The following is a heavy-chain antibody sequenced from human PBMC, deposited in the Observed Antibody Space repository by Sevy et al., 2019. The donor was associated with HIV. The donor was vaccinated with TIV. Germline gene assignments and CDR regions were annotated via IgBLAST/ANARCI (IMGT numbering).Heavy chain of an antibody. V-gene: IGHV1-3*01. D-gene: IGHD6-13*01. CDR2: SNAGNGNT. CDR3: AGGGGEQQLAFDY. J-gene: IGHJ4*02. CDR1: GYTFTSYA. Sequence: ASVKVSCKASGYTFTSYAMHWVHQAPGQRLEWMGWSNAGNGNTKYSQKFQGRVTITRDTSGSTAYMELSSLRSEDAAVYYCAGGGGEQQLAFDYWGQRTLVTVSS.